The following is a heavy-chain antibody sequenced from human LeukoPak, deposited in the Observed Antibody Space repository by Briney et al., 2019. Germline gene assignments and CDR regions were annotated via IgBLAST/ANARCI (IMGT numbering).Heavy chain of an antibody. J-gene: IGHJ5*02. CDR2: TYYRSKWYN. CDR3: AKQDWAVAWRRWFDP. CDR1: GDSVSSNSAA. D-gene: IGHD6-19*01. Sequence: SQTLSLTCALSGDSVSSNSAAWNWIRQSPSRGLEWLGRTYYRSKWYNDYAVSVKSRININPDTSKNQFSLQLNSVTPEDTAVYYCAKQDWAVAWRRWFDPWGQGTLVTVPS. V-gene: IGHV6-1*01.